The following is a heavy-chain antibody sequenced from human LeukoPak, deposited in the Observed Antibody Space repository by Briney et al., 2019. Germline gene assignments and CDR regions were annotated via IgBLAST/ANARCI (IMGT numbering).Heavy chain of an antibody. CDR1: GYTFTSYA. D-gene: IGHD6-13*01. J-gene: IGHJ4*02. V-gene: IGHV1-3*02. Sequence: ASVKVSCKASGYTFTSYAMHWVRQAPGQRLEWMGWSNAGNGNTKYSQEFQGRVTMTRDTSISTAYMELSSLRSEDTAVYYCARGGGLSSSSDYWGQGTLVTVSS. CDR2: SNAGNGNT. CDR3: ARGGGLSSSSDY.